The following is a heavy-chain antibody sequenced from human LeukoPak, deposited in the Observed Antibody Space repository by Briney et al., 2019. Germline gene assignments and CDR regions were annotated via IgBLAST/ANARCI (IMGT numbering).Heavy chain of an antibody. CDR3: ARNSNAKRYFDY. J-gene: IGHJ4*02. V-gene: IGHV1-46*01. Sequence: ASVKVSCKASGYTFTSYYMHWVRQAPGQGLERMGIINPSGGSTSYAQKFQGRVTMTRDTSTSTVYMELSSLRSEDTAVYYCARNSNAKRYFDYWGQGTLVTVSS. CDR1: GYTFTSYY. CDR2: INPSGGST. D-gene: IGHD2/OR15-2a*01.